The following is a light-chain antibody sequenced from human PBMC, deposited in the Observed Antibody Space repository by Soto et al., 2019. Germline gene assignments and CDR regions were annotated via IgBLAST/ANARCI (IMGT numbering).Light chain of an antibody. CDR2: DAS. J-gene: IGKJ4*01. V-gene: IGKV3-11*01. CDR1: QSVSSY. CDR3: QQRSNWLT. Sequence: EIVLTQSPATLSLSPGERATLSCRASQSVSSYLAWYQQKPGQAPRLLIYDASNRGTGIPARFSGSGSGTDFTLTSSSLEPEDFAVYYCQQRSNWLTFGGGTKVEIK.